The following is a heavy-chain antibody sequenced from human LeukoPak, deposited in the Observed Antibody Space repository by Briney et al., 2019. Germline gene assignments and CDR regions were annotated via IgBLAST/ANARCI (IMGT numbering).Heavy chain of an antibody. J-gene: IGHJ6*03. CDR1: GGSMRTVSYY. V-gene: IGHV4-39*01. D-gene: IGHD6-19*01. Sequence: PSETLSLTCTVSGGSMRTVSYYWGWIRQPPGKGLEWIGSIYYSGSTYYNPSLKSRVTISVDASKNQFSLKLSSVTAAGTAVYYCARHSPANKWLVQNYYYMDVWGKGTTVTVSS. CDR3: ARHSPANKWLVQNYYYMDV. CDR2: IYYSGST.